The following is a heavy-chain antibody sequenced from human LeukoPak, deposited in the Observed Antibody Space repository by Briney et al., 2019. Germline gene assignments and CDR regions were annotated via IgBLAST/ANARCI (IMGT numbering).Heavy chain of an antibody. J-gene: IGHJ4*02. CDR1: GGTFSSYA. D-gene: IGHD2-2*01. CDR3: ARWGGYCNGANCHGYWPFDF. CDR2: IIPIFGTA. Sequence: ASVKVSCKASGGTFSSYAISWVRQAPGQGLEWMGGIIPIFGTANYAQKFQGKVTITADESTSTAYMEMSSLRSEDTAVYYCARWGGYCNGANCHGYWPFDFWGQGTLVTVSS. V-gene: IGHV1-69*01.